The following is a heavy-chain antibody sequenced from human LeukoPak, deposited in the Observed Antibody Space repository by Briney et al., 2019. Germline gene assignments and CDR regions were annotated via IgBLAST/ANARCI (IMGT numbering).Heavy chain of an antibody. V-gene: IGHV3-23*01. D-gene: IGHD5-18*01. J-gene: IGHJ4*02. Sequence: GGSLRLSCAASGFTFSSYAMSWVRQAPGKGLEWVSAISGSGGSTYYADSVKGRFTISRDNSKNTLYPQMNGLRAEDTAVYYCANSPVDTAMDFDYWGQGTLVTVSS. CDR3: ANSPVDTAMDFDY. CDR2: ISGSGGST. CDR1: GFTFSSYA.